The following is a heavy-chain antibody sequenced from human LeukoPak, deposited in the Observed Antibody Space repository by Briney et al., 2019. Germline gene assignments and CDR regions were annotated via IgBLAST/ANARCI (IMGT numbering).Heavy chain of an antibody. J-gene: IGHJ4*02. V-gene: IGHV3-30-3*01. CDR1: GFTFSRYA. CDR3: AGLVGRYSSGLYYYYFDY. Sequence: GRSLRLSCATSGFTFSRYAMHWVRQAPGKGLEWVAGISYDGNNPYYADSVQGRFTISRGNSKSTLCLQMNSLRAEDTAVYYCAGLVGRYSSGLYYYYFDYWGQGALVTVSS. D-gene: IGHD3-22*01. CDR2: ISYDGNNP.